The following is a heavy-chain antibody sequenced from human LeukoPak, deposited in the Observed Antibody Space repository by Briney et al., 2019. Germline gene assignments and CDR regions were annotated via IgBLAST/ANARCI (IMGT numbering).Heavy chain of an antibody. V-gene: IGHV1-2*02. D-gene: IGHD3-16*02. J-gene: IGHJ4*02. CDR3: ARDSEFGGVIVLNY. CDR2: INPNSGGT. Sequence: ASVKVSCKASGYTFTGYYMHWVRQAPGQGLEWMGWINPNSGGTNYAQKFQGRVTTTRDTSISTAYMELSRLRSDDTAVYYCARDSEFGGVIVLNYWGQGTLVTVSS. CDR1: GYTFTGYY.